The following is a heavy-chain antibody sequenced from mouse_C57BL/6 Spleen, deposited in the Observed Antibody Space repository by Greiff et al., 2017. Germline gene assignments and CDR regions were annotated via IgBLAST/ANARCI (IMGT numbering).Heavy chain of an antibody. V-gene: IGHV1-42*01. Sequence: VQLQQSGPELVKPGASVKISCKASGYSFTGYYMNWVKQSPEKSLEWIGEINPSTGGTTYNQKFKAKATLTVDKSSSTAYMQLKSLTSEDSAVYYCTRSLGRWGQGTTLTVSS. CDR2: INPSTGGT. CDR3: TRSLGR. CDR1: GYSFTGYY. D-gene: IGHD4-1*01. J-gene: IGHJ2*01.